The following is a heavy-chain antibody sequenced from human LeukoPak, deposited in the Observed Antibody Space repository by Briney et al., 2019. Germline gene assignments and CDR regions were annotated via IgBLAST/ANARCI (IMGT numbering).Heavy chain of an antibody. CDR2: IYTSGST. D-gene: IGHD3-22*01. J-gene: IGHJ5*02. Sequence: PSETLSLTCAVSGGSISSGSYYWSWIRQPAGKGLEWIGRIYTSGSTNYNPSLKSRVTISVDTSKNQFSLKLSSVTAADTAVYYCARGTVTSGRILEYYYDSSKLGFDPWGQGTLVTVSS. CDR3: ARGTVTSGRILEYYYDSSKLGFDP. V-gene: IGHV4-61*02. CDR1: GGSISSGSYY.